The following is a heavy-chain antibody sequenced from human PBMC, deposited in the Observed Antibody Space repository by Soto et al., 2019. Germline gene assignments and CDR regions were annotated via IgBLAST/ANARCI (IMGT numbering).Heavy chain of an antibody. CDR1: GYAFTTYG. V-gene: IGHV1-18*01. CDR3: ARGRDGGY. CDR2: ISAHNGNT. Sequence: QVHLVQSGAEVKKPGASVKVSCKGSGYAFTTYGITWVRQAPGQGLEWMGWISAHNGNTNYAQKLQGRVTVTRDTSTSTAYMELRSVRSDDTAVYYCARGRDGGYWGQGALVTVSS. D-gene: IGHD3-10*01. J-gene: IGHJ4*02.